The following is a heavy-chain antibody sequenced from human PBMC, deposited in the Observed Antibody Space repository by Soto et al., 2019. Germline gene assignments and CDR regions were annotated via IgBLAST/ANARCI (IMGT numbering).Heavy chain of an antibody. D-gene: IGHD4-17*01. CDR2: ITVNGNT. V-gene: IGHV4-4*07. CDR3: YLQMNSLRVEDSGVYFCARKSQWMSGYIYHGMDV. J-gene: IGHJ6*02. CDR1: GAYIIDFS. Sequence: SETLSLTCRFSGAYIIDFSWSWIRQPSGNWLEWIVRITVNGNTQKDPSFKSRVTMSIDTSHYADSVRGRFTISRDDAKTSLYLQMNSLRVEDSGVYFCARKSQWMSGYIYHGMDVWGQGTTVTVSS.